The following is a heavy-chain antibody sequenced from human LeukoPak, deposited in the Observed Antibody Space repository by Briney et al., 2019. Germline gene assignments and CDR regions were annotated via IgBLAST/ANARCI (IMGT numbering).Heavy chain of an antibody. Sequence: GASVKVSCKASVYTFTGYYMHWVRQAPGQGLEWMGWINPNSGGTNYAQKFQGRVTMTRDTSISTAYMELSRLRSDDTAVYYCARASTASKKNYYDSSGYSSYWGQGTLVTVSS. CDR2: INPNSGGT. V-gene: IGHV1-2*02. CDR3: ARASTASKKNYYDSSGYSSY. CDR1: VYTFTGYY. D-gene: IGHD3-22*01. J-gene: IGHJ4*02.